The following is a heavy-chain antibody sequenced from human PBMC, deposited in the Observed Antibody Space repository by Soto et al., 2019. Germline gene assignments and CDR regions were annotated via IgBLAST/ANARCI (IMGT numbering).Heavy chain of an antibody. Sequence: SVKVSCKASGGTFSSYAISWVRQAPGQGLEWMGGIIPIFGTANYAQKFQGRVTITADESTSTAYMELSSLRSEDTAVYYCARVYRLPTRSNWFDPWGQGTLVTVYS. D-gene: IGHD5-18*01. CDR2: IIPIFGTA. V-gene: IGHV1-69*13. J-gene: IGHJ5*02. CDR3: ARVYRLPTRSNWFDP. CDR1: GGTFSSYA.